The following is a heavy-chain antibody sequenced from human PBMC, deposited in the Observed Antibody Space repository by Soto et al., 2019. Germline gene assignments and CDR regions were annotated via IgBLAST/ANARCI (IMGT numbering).Heavy chain of an antibody. CDR2: ISSSGSTI. V-gene: IGHV3-48*03. D-gene: IGHD3-22*01. Sequence: GGSLRLSCAASGFTFSSYEMNWVRQAPGKGLEWVSYISSSGSTIYYADSVKGRFTISRDNAKNSLYLQMNSLRAEDTAVYYFARSYYYGSGYPRPPPNAFDIWGQGTMVTVSS. CDR3: ARSYYYGSGYPRPPPNAFDI. J-gene: IGHJ3*02. CDR1: GFTFSSYE.